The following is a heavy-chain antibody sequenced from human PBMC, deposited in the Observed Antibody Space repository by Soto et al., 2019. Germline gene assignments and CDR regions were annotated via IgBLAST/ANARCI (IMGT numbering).Heavy chain of an antibody. CDR2: IWYDGSNE. CDR1: GFTFSNYG. V-gene: IGHV3-33*01. D-gene: IGHD3-22*01. CDR3: GRRNYYESSRFVAYYLDD. Sequence: QVQLMESGGGVVQPGGSLRLSCAASGFTFSNYGMHWVRQAPGKGLEWVAVIWYDGSNENYADSVKGRFTISRDNSKNPLFLQMNSLRVEDTAVYYCGRRNYYESSRFVAYYLDDWGRGTLVTVSS. J-gene: IGHJ4*02.